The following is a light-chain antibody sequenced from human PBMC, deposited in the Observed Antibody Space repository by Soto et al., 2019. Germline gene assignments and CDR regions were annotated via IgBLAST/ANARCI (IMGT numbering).Light chain of an antibody. CDR1: SCDVGVYDY. CDR2: EVT. Sequence: QSALTQPASVSGSPGQSIAISCTGTSCDVGVYDYVSWYQQHPDKAPKLMIYEVTKRPSWVSNRFSGYKSGNTASLTISGLQPEDEADYYCSSHTSGSTRVFGSGTKLTVL. CDR3: SSHTSGSTRV. V-gene: IGLV2-14*01. J-gene: IGLJ1*01.